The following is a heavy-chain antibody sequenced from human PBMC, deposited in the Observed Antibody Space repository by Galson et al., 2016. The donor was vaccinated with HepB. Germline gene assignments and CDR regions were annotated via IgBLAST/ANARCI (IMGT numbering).Heavy chain of an antibody. CDR2: IYPHDSDT. J-gene: IGHJ5*02. CDR1: GYSFFNYW. D-gene: IGHD1-26*01. V-gene: IGHV5-51*01. CDR3: ARHTWSSGSVGRGLNNWFDP. Sequence: QSGAEVKKPGESLKISCKGSGYSFFNYWIGWVRQMPGKGLEWMGIIYPHDSDTRYSSSFQGQVTISADKSISTAYLQWSRLKASDTAIYYCARHTWSSGSVGRGLNNWFDPWGQGTLVTVSS.